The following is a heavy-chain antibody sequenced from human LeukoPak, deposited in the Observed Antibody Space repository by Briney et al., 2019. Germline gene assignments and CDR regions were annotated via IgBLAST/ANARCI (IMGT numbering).Heavy chain of an antibody. CDR2: IYYSGST. CDR3: ASQRAYYGSGSYYSGFDY. Sequence: PSETLSLTCTVSGGSISSSSYYWGWIRQPPGKGLEWIGSIYYSGSTYYNPSLKSRVTISVDTSKNQFSLNLTSVTAADAAVYYCASQRAYYGSGSYYSGFDYWGQGALITVSS. V-gene: IGHV4-39*01. D-gene: IGHD3-10*01. J-gene: IGHJ4*02. CDR1: GGSISSSSYY.